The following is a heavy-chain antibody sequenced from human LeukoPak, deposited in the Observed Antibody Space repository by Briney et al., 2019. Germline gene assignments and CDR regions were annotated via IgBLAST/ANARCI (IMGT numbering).Heavy chain of an antibody. J-gene: IGHJ3*02. CDR3: ARAEMVTNGALDI. CDR2: IFYSGST. V-gene: IGHV4-59*01. Sequence: SETLSLTCTVSGGSIRSYYWSWVRQPPGKGLEWIGHIFYSGSTNYNPALKSRVTISVDTSKNQFSLKLNSVSAADTAVYYCARAEMVTNGALDIWGQGTSVAVSS. CDR1: GGSIRSYY. D-gene: IGHD5-24*01.